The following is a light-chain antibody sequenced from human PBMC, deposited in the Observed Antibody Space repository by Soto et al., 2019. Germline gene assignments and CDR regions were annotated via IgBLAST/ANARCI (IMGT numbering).Light chain of an antibody. V-gene: IGKV1-5*01. CDR1: ESIRTW. Sequence: DIQMPQSPSTLSGSLGDRVTITCRASESIRTWLAWYQHKPGKAPKFLIYDASSLESGVPSRFSGSGSGTDFTLTISSLQPEDFATYYCLQDYNYPRTFGQGTKVDI. CDR2: DAS. CDR3: LQDYNYPRT. J-gene: IGKJ1*01.